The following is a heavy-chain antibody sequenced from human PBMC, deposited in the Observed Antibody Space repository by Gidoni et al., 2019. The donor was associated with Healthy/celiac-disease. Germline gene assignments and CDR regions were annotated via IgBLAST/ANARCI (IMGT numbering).Heavy chain of an antibody. D-gene: IGHD6-19*01. CDR2: IYWDDDK. V-gene: IGHV2-5*02. CDR3: AHRQYAVAGRNRRYWFDP. CDR1: GFSLSTSGVG. J-gene: IGHJ5*02. Sequence: QITLKESGPTLVKPTQTLTLTCTFSGFSLSTSGVGVGWIRQPPGKALEWLALIYWDDDKRYSPSLKSRLTITKDTSKNQVVLTMTNMDPVDTATYYCAHRQYAVAGRNRRYWFDPWGQGTLVTVSS.